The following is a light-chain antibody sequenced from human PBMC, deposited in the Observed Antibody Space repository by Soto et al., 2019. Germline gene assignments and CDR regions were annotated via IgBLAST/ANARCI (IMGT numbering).Light chain of an antibody. CDR1: SIDVGGYNY. Sequence: QSALTQPRSVSGSPGQSVTISCTGTSIDVGGYNYVSWYQQHPGKAPKLMIYDVSKRPSGVPDRFSGSKSGNTASLTISGLQAEDEADYYCCSYAGSSYVFXTGTKVTVL. CDR3: CSYAGSSYV. V-gene: IGLV2-11*01. CDR2: DVS. J-gene: IGLJ1*01.